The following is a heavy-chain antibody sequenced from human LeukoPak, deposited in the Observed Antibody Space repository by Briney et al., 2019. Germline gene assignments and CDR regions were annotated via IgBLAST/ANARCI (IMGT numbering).Heavy chain of an antibody. Sequence: GGSLRLSCAASGFTFSSYAMHWVRQAPGKGLEWVAVISYDGSNKYYADSVRGRFTISRDNSKNTLYLQMDDLRAEDSAVYYCATHILFWSGFFDSWGQGALVSVSS. D-gene: IGHD3-3*01. V-gene: IGHV3-30-3*01. CDR1: GFTFSSYA. J-gene: IGHJ4*02. CDR2: ISYDGSNK. CDR3: ATHILFWSGFFDS.